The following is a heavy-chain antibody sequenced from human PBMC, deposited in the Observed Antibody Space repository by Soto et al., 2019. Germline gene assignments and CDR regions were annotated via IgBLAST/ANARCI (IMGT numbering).Heavy chain of an antibody. J-gene: IGHJ6*03. CDR2: MNPNSGNT. V-gene: IGHV1-8*01. D-gene: IGHD3-3*01. CDR3: ARGGFWSGYSAAIYYYYYMEV. CDR1: GYTFTSYD. Sequence: GASVKVSCKASGYTFTSYDINWVRQATGQGLEWMGWMNPNSGNTGYAQKFQGRVTMTRNTSISTAYMELSSLRSEDTAVYYCARGGFWSGYSAAIYYYYYMEVWGKGTPVTVSS.